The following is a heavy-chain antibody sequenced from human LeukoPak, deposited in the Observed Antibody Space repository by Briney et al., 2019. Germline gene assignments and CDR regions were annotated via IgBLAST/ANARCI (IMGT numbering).Heavy chain of an antibody. CDR3: ASSSWYGKYYFDY. CDR1: GFTVSSNY. V-gene: IGHV3-53*01. J-gene: IGHJ4*02. Sequence: PGGSLRLSCAASGFTVSSNYMSWVRQAPGKGLEWVSVIYSGGSTYYADSVKGRFTISRDNSKNTLCLQMNSLRAEDAAVYYCASSSWYGKYYFDYWGQGTLVTVSS. D-gene: IGHD6-13*01. CDR2: IYSGGST.